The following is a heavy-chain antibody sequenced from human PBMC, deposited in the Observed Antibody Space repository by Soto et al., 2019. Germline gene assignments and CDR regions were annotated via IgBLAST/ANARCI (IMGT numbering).Heavy chain of an antibody. CDR2: IWYDGSNK. J-gene: IGHJ4*02. D-gene: IGHD2-15*01. V-gene: IGHV3-33*01. CDR3: ARDGYCSGGSCYSVPVFDY. Sequence: PGGSLRLSCAESGFTFSSYGMHWVRQAPGKGLEWVAVIWYDGSNKYYADSVKGRFTISRDNSKNTLYLQMNSLRAEDTAVYYCARDGYCSGGSCYSVPVFDYWGQGTLVTVSS. CDR1: GFTFSSYG.